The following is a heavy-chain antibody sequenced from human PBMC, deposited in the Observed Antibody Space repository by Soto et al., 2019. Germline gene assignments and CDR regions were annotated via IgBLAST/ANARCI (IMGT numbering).Heavy chain of an antibody. Sequence: QLQLQESGPGLVKPSETLSLTCTVSGGSISSSSYYWGWIRQPPGKGLEWIGSIYYSGSTYYNPSLKGRVTISVDTSKNQFSLKLSSVTAADTAVYYCARRNTYYYDSSGYSNWGQGTLVTVSS. D-gene: IGHD3-22*01. CDR3: ARRNTYYYDSSGYSN. V-gene: IGHV4-39*01. J-gene: IGHJ4*02. CDR1: GGSISSSSYY. CDR2: IYYSGST.